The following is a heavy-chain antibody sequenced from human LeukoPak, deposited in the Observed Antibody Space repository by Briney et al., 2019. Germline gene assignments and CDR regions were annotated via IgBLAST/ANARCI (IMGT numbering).Heavy chain of an antibody. J-gene: IGHJ4*02. CDR3: ARDRGHSGYDLYDY. CDR2: IKEDGSEI. V-gene: IGHV3-7*01. Sequence: GGSLRLPWVAPGFPFSNYWMGWVRQAPGKGLELVANIKEDGSEIFYVDFVKGRFTISRDTAKDSLYLQMNSLRAEDTAVYYCARDRGHSGYDLYDYWGQGPLITVSS. CDR1: GFPFSNYW. D-gene: IGHD5-12*01.